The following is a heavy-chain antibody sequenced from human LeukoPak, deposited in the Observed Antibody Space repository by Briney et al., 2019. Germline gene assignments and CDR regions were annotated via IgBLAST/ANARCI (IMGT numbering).Heavy chain of an antibody. CDR3: AREEGIAAAGTEGFDY. CDR2: IYHSGST. CDR1: GGSISSSNW. D-gene: IGHD6-13*01. J-gene: IGHJ4*02. V-gene: IGHV4-4*02. Sequence: SETLSLTCAVSGGSISSSNWWSWVRQPPGKGLEWIGEIYHSGSTNYNPSLKSRVTISVDKSKNQFSLKLSSVTAADTAVYYCAREEGIAAAGTEGFDYWGQGTLVTVSS.